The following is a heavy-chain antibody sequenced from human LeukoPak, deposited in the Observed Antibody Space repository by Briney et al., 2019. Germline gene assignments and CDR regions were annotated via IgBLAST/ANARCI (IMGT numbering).Heavy chain of an antibody. CDR3: AREGPRVGALRLDP. D-gene: IGHD1-26*01. CDR1: GFTFSSYS. CDR2: ISSSSSYI. J-gene: IGHJ5*02. Sequence: GGSLRLSCAASGFTFSSYSMNWVRQAPGKGLEWVSSISSSSSYIYYADSVKGRFTISRDNSKNSLYLQMNSMITEDTAVYYCAREGPRVGALRLDPWGQGTLVTVSS. V-gene: IGHV3-21*01.